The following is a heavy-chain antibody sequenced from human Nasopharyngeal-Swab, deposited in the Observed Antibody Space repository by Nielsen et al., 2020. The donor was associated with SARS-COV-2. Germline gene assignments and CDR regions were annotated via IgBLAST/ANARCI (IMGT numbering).Heavy chain of an antibody. CDR2: INHSGST. CDR1: GGSFSGYY. J-gene: IGHJ6*02. V-gene: IGHV4-34*01. D-gene: IGHD4-17*01. Sequence: GSLRLSCAVYGGSFSGYYWSWIRQPPGKGLEWIGEINHSGSTTYNPSLKSLVTISVDTSKNQFSLNLSSVTAADTAVYYCARGSTVTTFYYYYYGMDVWGQGTTVTVSS. CDR3: ARGSTVTTFYYYYYGMDV.